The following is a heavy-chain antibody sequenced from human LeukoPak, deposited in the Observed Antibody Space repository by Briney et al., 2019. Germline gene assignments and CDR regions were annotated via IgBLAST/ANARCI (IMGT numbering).Heavy chain of an antibody. CDR1: GGSINSYY. Sequence: SETLSLTCTVSGGSINSYYWSWIRQPPGKGLEWIGYIYYSGSTSYSPSLKSRVTISVDTSKNQFSLKLSSVTAADTAVYYCARGGYSYDYYFDCWGQGTLVTVSS. V-gene: IGHV4-59*01. D-gene: IGHD5-18*01. J-gene: IGHJ4*02. CDR3: ARGGYSYDYYFDC. CDR2: IYYSGST.